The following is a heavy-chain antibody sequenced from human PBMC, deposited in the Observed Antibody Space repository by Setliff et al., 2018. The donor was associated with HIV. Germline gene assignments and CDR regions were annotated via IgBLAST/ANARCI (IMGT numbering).Heavy chain of an antibody. CDR3: ARVPSGAAGLVRAGFYF. J-gene: IGHJ4*01. D-gene: IGHD6-25*01. Sequence: ASVKVSCKASGGTLSSYAISWVRQAPGQGLEWMGWISAYNGNTNYAQKFQGRVTMTTDTSTSTAYMELRGLRSDDTATYYCARVPSGAAGLVRAGFYFWGQGTLVTVSS. V-gene: IGHV1-18*01. CDR1: GGTLSSYA. CDR2: ISAYNGNT.